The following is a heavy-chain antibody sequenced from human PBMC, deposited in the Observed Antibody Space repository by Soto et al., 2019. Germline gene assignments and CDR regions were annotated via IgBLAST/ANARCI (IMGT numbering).Heavy chain of an antibody. D-gene: IGHD3-10*01. CDR2: ISAYNGNT. CDR3: AREGGSGTRSYFVDY. Sequence: GASVKVSCKASGYTFTSYGISWVRQAPGQGLEWMGWISAYNGNTNYAQKLQGRVTMTTDTSTSTAYMELSSLRSEDTAVYYCAREGGSGTRSYFVDYWGQGTLVTVSS. V-gene: IGHV1-18*01. CDR1: GYTFTSYG. J-gene: IGHJ4*02.